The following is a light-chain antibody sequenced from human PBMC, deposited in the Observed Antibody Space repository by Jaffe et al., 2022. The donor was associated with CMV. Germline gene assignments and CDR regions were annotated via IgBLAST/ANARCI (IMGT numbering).Light chain of an antibody. J-gene: IGKJ3*01. CDR2: GAS. V-gene: IGKV3-15*01. CDR1: QSITNN. CDR3: QQYDNWPRT. Sequence: VMTQSPVTLSVSPGERATLSCRASQSITNNLAWYQQKPGQAPRLLIYGASTRATGIPARFSGSGSGTDFTLTIDSLQSEDFAIYYCQQYDNWPRTFGPGTKVDIK.